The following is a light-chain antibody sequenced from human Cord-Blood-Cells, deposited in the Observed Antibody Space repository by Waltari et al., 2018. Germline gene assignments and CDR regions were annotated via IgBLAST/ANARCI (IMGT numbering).Light chain of an antibody. Sequence: SYELTQPPPVSVSPGQTARITCSGDALPKQSAYWYQEKPGQAPRLGIYKDRERPSGTPEGFSGSRSGTTVTLTISGVQAEDEADYYCQSADSSGTYVVFGRGTKLTGL. CDR3: QSADSSGTYVV. CDR1: ALPKQS. CDR2: KDR. V-gene: IGLV3-25*03. J-gene: IGLJ2*01.